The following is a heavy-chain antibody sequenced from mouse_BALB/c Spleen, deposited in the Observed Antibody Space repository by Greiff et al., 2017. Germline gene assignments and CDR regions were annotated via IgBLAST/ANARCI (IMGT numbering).Heavy chain of an antibody. D-gene: IGHD2-4*01. Sequence: EVQVVESGGGLVKPGGSLKLSCAASGFAFSSYDMSWVRQTPEKRLEWVAYISSGGGSTYYPDTVKGRFTISRDNAKNTLYLQMSSLKSEDTAMYFCARTSTMITGAWFAYWGQGTLVTVSA. CDR3: ARTSTMITGAWFAY. CDR1: GFAFSSYD. V-gene: IGHV5-12-1*01. CDR2: ISSGGGST. J-gene: IGHJ3*01.